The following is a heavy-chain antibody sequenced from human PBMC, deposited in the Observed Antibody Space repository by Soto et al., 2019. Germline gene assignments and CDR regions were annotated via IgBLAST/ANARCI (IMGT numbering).Heavy chain of an antibody. Sequence: PGGSLRLSFSASGFTFSGYAMHWVRQPPGKGLEWVAVTSYDGNNKYYADSVKGRFTISRDNSKNTLYLQMNSLRAEDMAVYYCAKVVVPAAMVNYYYGMDVWGQGTTVTVSS. CDR2: TSYDGNNK. J-gene: IGHJ6*02. CDR1: GFTFSGYA. V-gene: IGHV3-30*04. D-gene: IGHD2-2*01. CDR3: AKVVVPAAMVNYYYGMDV.